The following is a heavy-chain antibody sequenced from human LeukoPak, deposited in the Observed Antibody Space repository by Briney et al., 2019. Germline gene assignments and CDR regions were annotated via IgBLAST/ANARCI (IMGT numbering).Heavy chain of an antibody. Sequence: SETLSLTCTVSGGSISSYYWSWIRQPSGKGLEWIGYIYYSGSTNYNPSLQSRVTISVDTSKNQFSLKLSSVTAADTAVYYCARTTMVRGTYYMDVWGKGTTVTISS. CDR1: GGSISSYY. CDR3: ARTTMVRGTYYMDV. D-gene: IGHD3-10*01. V-gene: IGHV4-59*01. CDR2: IYYSGST. J-gene: IGHJ6*03.